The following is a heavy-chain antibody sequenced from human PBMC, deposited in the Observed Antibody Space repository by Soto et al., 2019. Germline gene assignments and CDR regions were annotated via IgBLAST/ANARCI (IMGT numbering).Heavy chain of an antibody. CDR3: ARVKGGTTRRAFDS. CDR2: IYDNGGA. CDR1: GGSISSGDYY. D-gene: IGHD1-7*01. Sequence: PSETLSLTCTISGGSISSGDYYWSWIRQPPGKGLEWIGYIYDNGGAYYSPSLKGRVVISVDRSENQFSLRLSSVTAADTAVYYCARVKGGTTRRAFDSWGQGTLVTVSS. V-gene: IGHV4-30-4*01. J-gene: IGHJ4*02.